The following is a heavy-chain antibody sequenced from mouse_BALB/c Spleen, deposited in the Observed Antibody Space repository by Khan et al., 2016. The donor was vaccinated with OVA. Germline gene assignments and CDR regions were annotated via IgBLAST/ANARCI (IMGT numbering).Heavy chain of an antibody. CDR2: ITYSGST. CDR1: GYSITSDYA. J-gene: IGHJ3*01. D-gene: IGHD3-3*01. Sequence: EVQLQESGPGLVKPSQSLSLTCTVTGYSITSDYAWNWIRQFPGNNLEWMDYITYSGSTSYTPSLKSRFSLTRDTSKNQFFLQLNSVTTEDTATDDGTRGRAYWGQGTLVTVSA. CDR3: TRGRAY. V-gene: IGHV3-2*02.